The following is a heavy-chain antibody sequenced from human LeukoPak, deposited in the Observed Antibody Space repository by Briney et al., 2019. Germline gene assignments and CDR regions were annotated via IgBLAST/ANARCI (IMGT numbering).Heavy chain of an antibody. CDR1: GGTFSSYA. D-gene: IGHD6-13*01. CDR3: ARNGDSSSWYHEFDP. J-gene: IGHJ5*02. CDR2: IIPIFGTA. Sequence: ASVKVSCKASGGTFSSYAISWVRQAPGQGLEWMGGIIPIFGTANYAQEFQGRVTITADESTSTAYMELSSLRSEDTAVYYCARNGDSSSWYHEFDPWGQGTLVTVSS. V-gene: IGHV1-69*13.